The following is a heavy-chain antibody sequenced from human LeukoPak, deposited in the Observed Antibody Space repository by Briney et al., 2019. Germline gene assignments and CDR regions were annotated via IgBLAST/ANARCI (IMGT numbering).Heavy chain of an antibody. J-gene: IGHJ3*02. CDR3: ARHDYGDYPHAFDI. D-gene: IGHD4-17*01. V-gene: IGHV4-39*01. CDR1: GGSISSSSYY. Sequence: PSETLSLTCTVSGGSISSSSYYWGWIRQPPGKGPEWIGSIYYSGSTYYNPSLKSRVTISVDTSKNQFSLKLSSVTAADTAVYYCARHDYGDYPHAFDIWGQGTMVTVSS. CDR2: IYYSGST.